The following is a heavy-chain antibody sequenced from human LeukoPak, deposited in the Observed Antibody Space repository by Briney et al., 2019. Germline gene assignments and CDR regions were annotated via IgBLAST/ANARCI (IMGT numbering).Heavy chain of an antibody. CDR1: GGSISSGGYS. Sequence: SETLSLTCAVSGGSISSGGYSWSWIRQPPGKGLEWIGYIYHSGSTYYNPSLKSRVTISVDRSKNQFSLKLSSVTAADTAVYYCARGWPGYCSSTSCYPLDYWGQGTLVTVSS. D-gene: IGHD2-2*01. CDR2: IYHSGST. J-gene: IGHJ4*02. CDR3: ARGWPGYCSSTSCYPLDY. V-gene: IGHV4-30-2*01.